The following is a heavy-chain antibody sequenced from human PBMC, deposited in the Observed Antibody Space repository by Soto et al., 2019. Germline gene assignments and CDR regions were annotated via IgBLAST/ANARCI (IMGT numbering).Heavy chain of an antibody. CDR2: INPASGST. V-gene: IGHV1-46*01. J-gene: IGHJ4*02. CDR3: ARDLAAGDH. CDR1: ETPFPHYF. D-gene: IGHD6-13*01. Sequence: QVQLVQSGAEVKKPGASVRVPCRQSETPFPHYFIHWVHQPPEQGFGWLAIINPASGSTNYAQDFQGRVTLTMDTSTTTVYMELSGLRAEDTAIFYCARDLAAGDHWGQGTLVTVSS.